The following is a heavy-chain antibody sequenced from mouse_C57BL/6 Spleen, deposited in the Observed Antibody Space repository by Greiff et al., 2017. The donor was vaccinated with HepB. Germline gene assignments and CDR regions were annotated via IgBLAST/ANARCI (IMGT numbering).Heavy chain of an antibody. CDR2: INPGSGGT. CDR1: GYAFTNYL. CDR3: ARGITTGVATRFAY. V-gene: IGHV1-54*01. Sequence: QVQLKQSGAELVRPGTSVKVSCKASGYAFTNYLIEWVKQRPGQGLEWIGVINPGSGGTNYNEKFKGKATLTADKSSSTAYMQLSSLTSEDSAVYFCARGITTGVATRFAYWGQGTLVTVSA. D-gene: IGHD1-1*01. J-gene: IGHJ3*01.